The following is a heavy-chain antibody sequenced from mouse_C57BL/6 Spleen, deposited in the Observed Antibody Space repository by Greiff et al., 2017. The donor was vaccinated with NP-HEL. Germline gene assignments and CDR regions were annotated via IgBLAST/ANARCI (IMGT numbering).Heavy chain of an antibody. Sequence: QVQLQQPGAELVKPGASVKLSCKASGYTFTSYWMHWVKQRPGQGLEWIGMIHPNSGSTNYNEKFKSKATLTVDKSSSTAYMQLSSLTSEDSAVYYCAPITTVVGDYAMDYWGQGTSVTVSS. J-gene: IGHJ4*01. V-gene: IGHV1-64*01. CDR1: GYTFTSYW. CDR2: IHPNSGST. CDR3: APITTVVGDYAMDY. D-gene: IGHD1-1*01.